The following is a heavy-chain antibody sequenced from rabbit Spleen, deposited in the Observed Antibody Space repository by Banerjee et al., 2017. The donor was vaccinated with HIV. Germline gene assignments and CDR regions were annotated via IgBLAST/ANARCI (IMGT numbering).Heavy chain of an antibody. CDR2: IYAGSTSGT. CDR1: GFTISSDYH. J-gene: IGHJ6*01. Sequence: QSLEESGGGLVQPEGSLALTCKASGFTISSDYHMCWVRQAPGKGLEWIACIYAGSTSGTYYANWAKGRFTISSDNAQSTVDLKMTSLTAADTATYFCARAIVPWLGLTRLDLWGPGTLVTVS. CDR3: ARAIVPWLGLTRLDL. V-gene: IGHV1S40*01. D-gene: IGHD4-1*01.